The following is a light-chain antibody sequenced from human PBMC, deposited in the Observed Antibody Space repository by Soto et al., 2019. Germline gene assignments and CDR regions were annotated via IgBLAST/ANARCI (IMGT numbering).Light chain of an antibody. CDR2: DAS. J-gene: IGKJ1*01. CDR1: QSISSW. V-gene: IGKV1-5*01. CDR3: QQYTSYWT. Sequence: DIQMTQSPSTLSASVGDRVTITCRASQSISSWLAWDQQKPGKAPKLLIYDASSLESGVPSSFSGNGSWTEFTRTSSNLQPDDFATNYCQQYTSYWTFRQGTKVEIK.